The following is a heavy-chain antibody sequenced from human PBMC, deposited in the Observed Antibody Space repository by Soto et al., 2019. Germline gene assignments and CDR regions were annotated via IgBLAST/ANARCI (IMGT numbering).Heavy chain of an antibody. CDR2: ISYSGST. V-gene: IGHV4-4*02. J-gene: IGHJ6*03. Sequence: QVQLQESGPGLVKPSGTLSLTCAVSSDSISSSYWWSWVRQSPGKGLEWIGEISYSGSTNYNPSLKSRVTISVDRSKNQFSLKLSSVTAADTAVYYCARPRGLLTYYYYMDVWGKGTTVTVSS. CDR3: ARPRGLLTYYYYMDV. D-gene: IGHD4-17*01. CDR1: SDSISSSYW.